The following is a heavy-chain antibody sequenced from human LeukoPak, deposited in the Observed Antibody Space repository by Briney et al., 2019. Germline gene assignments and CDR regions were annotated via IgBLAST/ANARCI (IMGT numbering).Heavy chain of an antibody. J-gene: IGHJ4*02. D-gene: IGHD4-17*01. Sequence: ASVTVSCKASGYTFTSYGISWVRQAPGRGLEWMGWISAYNGNTNYAQKFQGRVTITADKSTSTAYMELSSPRSEDTAVYYCARGSPHSRDYGDETRDYWGQGTLVTVSS. CDR2: ISAYNGNT. V-gene: IGHV1-18*01. CDR1: GYTFTSYG. CDR3: ARGSPHSRDYGDETRDY.